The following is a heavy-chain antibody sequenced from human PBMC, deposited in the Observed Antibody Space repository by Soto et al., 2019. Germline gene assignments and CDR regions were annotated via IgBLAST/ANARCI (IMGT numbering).Heavy chain of an antibody. CDR2: MSHSGGT. CDR3: ARVERGTATTVVDAFDI. J-gene: IGHJ3*02. CDR1: GGSVSSGSYY. V-gene: IGHV4-34*01. Sequence: QVQLQQWGAGLLKPSETLSLTCAVYGGSVSSGSYYWSWIRQPPGKGLEWIGEMSHSGGTHFNPSLKSRVTISVDTSKNPFSLKMSFVTAADTALYYCARVERGTATTVVDAFDIWGQGTMVTVSS. D-gene: IGHD1-1*01.